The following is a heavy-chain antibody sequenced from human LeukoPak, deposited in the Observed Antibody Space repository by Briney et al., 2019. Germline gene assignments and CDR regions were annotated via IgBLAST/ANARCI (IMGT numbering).Heavy chain of an antibody. CDR2: ISGSGGST. CDR1: RFTFSSYA. D-gene: IGHD1-1*01. CDR3: AGRVVYIWNDAFDY. J-gene: IGHJ4*02. V-gene: IGHV3-23*01. Sequence: GGSLRLSCAASRFTFSSYAMSWVRQAPGKGLEWVSAISGSGGSTYYADSVKGRFTISRDNSKNTLYLQMNSLRAEDTAVYYRAGRVVYIWNDAFDYWGQGTLVTVSS.